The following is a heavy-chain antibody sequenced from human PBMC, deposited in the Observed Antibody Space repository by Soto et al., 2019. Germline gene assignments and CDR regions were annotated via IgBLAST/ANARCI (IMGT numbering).Heavy chain of an antibody. J-gene: IGHJ3*02. CDR3: ARERSSGALDI. CDR2: MNPNGGNT. CDR1: GYTFTSYD. Sequence: QVQLVQSGAEVKKPGASVKVSCKTSGYTFTSYDINWVRQATGQGLEWMGWMNPNGGNTAYAQRFQGRVTMTRNTSISTAYMELSSLKSEDTAVYYCARERSSGALDIWGQGTMVTVSS. D-gene: IGHD1-26*01. V-gene: IGHV1-8*01.